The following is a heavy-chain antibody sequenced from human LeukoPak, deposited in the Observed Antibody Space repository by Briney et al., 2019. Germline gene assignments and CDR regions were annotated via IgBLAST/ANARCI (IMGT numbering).Heavy chain of an antibody. V-gene: IGHV3-7*01. D-gene: IGHD2-15*01. Sequence: GGSLRLSCEGSGFTFSNYWMGWVRQAPGKGLQWVANIKTDGSEKYYVDSVKGRFTISRDNSKNTVYLEMNSLRAEDTAVYYCAKDLMKTGYCSGASCYGRTDWGQGTLVTVSS. CDR3: AKDLMKTGYCSGASCYGRTD. J-gene: IGHJ4*02. CDR2: IKTDGSEK. CDR1: GFTFSNYW.